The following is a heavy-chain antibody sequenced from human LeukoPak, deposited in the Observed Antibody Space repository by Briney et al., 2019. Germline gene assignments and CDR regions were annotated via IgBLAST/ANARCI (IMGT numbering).Heavy chain of an antibody. Sequence: ASGKVSCKASGYTFTGYYMHWVRQAPGQGLEWMGWINPNSGGTNYAQKFQGRVTMTRDTSISTAYMELSRLRSDDTAVYYCARDDFWSGYYPFDYWGQGTLVTVSS. CDR1: GYTFTGYY. D-gene: IGHD3-3*01. CDR2: INPNSGGT. J-gene: IGHJ4*02. CDR3: ARDDFWSGYYPFDY. V-gene: IGHV1-2*02.